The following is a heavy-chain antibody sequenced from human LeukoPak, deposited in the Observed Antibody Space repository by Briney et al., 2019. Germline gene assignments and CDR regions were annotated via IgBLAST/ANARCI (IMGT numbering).Heavy chain of an antibody. V-gene: IGHV3-11*01. CDR1: GFTFSDYY. CDR2: ISRSAIST. Sequence: GGSLRLSCAASGFTFSDYYMSWISQAPGKWLEWLSYISRSAISTHYADSVKGRFTISRDNAKNSLYLQMNSLRAEDTAVYYCGRDFRDRSMPIDYWGQGALVTVSS. CDR3: GRDFRDRSMPIDY. J-gene: IGHJ4*02. D-gene: IGHD2/OR15-2a*01.